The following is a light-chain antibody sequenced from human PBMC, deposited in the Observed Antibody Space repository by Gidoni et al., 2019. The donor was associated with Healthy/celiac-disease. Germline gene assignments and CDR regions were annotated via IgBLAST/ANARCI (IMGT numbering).Light chain of an antibody. J-gene: IGLJ1*01. V-gene: IGLV2-8*01. Sequence: QSALTQPPSASGSPGQSVTISCTGTSSDVGSYNHVSWYQQHPRKAPKLMIYAVSKRPSGVPDRFSGSKSGNTASLTVSGLQAEDEADYYCSSFAGSNNRYVFGTGTKVTVL. CDR2: AVS. CDR3: SSFAGSNNRYV. CDR1: SSDVGSYNH.